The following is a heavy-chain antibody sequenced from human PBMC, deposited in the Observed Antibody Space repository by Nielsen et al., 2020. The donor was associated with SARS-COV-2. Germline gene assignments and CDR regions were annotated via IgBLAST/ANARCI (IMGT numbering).Heavy chain of an antibody. Sequence: GESLKISCAASGFTFSSYWMHWVRQAPGKGLVWVSRINSDGSSTSYADSVKGRFTISRDNAKNTLYLQMSSLRAEDTAVYYCVKGIQLWLRSGFDYWGQGTLVTVSS. V-gene: IGHV3-74*01. CDR2: INSDGSST. J-gene: IGHJ4*02. CDR3: VKGIQLWLRSGFDY. D-gene: IGHD5-18*01. CDR1: GFTFSSYW.